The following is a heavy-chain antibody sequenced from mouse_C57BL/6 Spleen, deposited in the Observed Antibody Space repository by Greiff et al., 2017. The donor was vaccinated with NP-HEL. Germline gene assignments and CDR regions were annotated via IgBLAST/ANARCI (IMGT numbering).Heavy chain of an antibody. CDR1: GYTFTDYE. Sequence: QVQLQQSGAELVRPGASVTLSCKASGYTFTDYEMHWVKQTPVHGLEWIGAIDPETGGTAYNQKFKGKAILTADKSSSTAYMELRSLTSEDSAVYYCTRSGGYLAWLAYWGQGTLVTVSA. J-gene: IGHJ3*01. CDR3: TRSGGYLAWLAY. CDR2: IDPETGGT. V-gene: IGHV1-15*01. D-gene: IGHD2-2*01.